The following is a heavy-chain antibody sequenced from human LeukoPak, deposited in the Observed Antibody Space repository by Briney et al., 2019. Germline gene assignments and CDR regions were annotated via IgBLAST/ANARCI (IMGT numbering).Heavy chain of an antibody. V-gene: IGHV3-15*01. J-gene: IGHJ4*02. Sequence: GGSLRLSCAASGSTFNNAWMNWVRQVPGKGLEWVGRVKSKADGGITDYAAPVEGRFTISRDDSENTLYLQMNSLKTEDTAVYYCTSDPRIGRYFDYWGQGTLVTVSS. D-gene: IGHD1-26*01. CDR3: TSDPRIGRYFDY. CDR2: VKSKADGGIT. CDR1: GSTFNNAW.